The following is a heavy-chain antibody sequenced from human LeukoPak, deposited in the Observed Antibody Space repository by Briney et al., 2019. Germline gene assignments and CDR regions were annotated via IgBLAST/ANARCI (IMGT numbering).Heavy chain of an antibody. J-gene: IGHJ4*02. CDR1: GFTFSSYS. V-gene: IGHV3-21*01. Sequence: GGSLRLSCAASGFTFSSYSMNWVRQAPGKGLEWVSSIGSSSSYIYYADSVKGRFTISRDNAKNSLYLQMNSLRAEDTAVYYCAGAYDSGGYFDYWGQGTLVTVSS. CDR2: IGSSSSYI. CDR3: AGAYDSGGYFDY. D-gene: IGHD5-12*01.